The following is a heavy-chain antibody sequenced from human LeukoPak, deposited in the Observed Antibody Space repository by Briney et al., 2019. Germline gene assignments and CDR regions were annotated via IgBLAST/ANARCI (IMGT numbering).Heavy chain of an antibody. J-gene: IGHJ3*02. V-gene: IGHV4-34*01. CDR1: GGSLSDYY. CDR2: INHRGTT. D-gene: IGHD6-13*01. Sequence: SETLSLTCAVYGGSLSDYYWNWIRQPPGKGLEWIGEINHRGTTIYNPSLESRVTISLDTSKNHFSLNLSSVTAADTAVYYCARGDSSSWKEDAFDIWGQGTMVTVSS. CDR3: ARGDSSSWKEDAFDI.